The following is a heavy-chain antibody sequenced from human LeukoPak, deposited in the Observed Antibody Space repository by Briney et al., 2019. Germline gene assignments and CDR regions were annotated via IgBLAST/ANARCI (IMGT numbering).Heavy chain of an antibody. Sequence: GASVKVSCKASGGTFSSYAISWVRQAPGQGLEWMGRIIPILGIANYAQKFQGRVTITADKSTSTAYMELSSLRSEDTAVYYCAREILATGIAARLRYGMDVWGQGTTVTVSS. D-gene: IGHD6-6*01. V-gene: IGHV1-69*04. CDR3: AREILATGIAARLRYGMDV. CDR1: GGTFSSYA. J-gene: IGHJ6*02. CDR2: IIPILGIA.